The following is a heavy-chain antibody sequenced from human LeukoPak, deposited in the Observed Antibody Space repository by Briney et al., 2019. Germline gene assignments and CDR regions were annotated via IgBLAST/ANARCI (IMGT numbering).Heavy chain of an antibody. J-gene: IGHJ4*02. D-gene: IGHD2-2*01. Sequence: ASVTVSFTFSAYTLTELSMHWVRQAPGKGLGWMGGFDPEDGETIYAQKFQGRVTVTEDTSTDTAYMELSSLRSEDTAVYYCATDPDIVVVPAAGQLGYWGRGTLVTVSS. V-gene: IGHV1-24*01. CDR1: AYTLTELS. CDR2: FDPEDGET. CDR3: ATDPDIVVVPAAGQLGY.